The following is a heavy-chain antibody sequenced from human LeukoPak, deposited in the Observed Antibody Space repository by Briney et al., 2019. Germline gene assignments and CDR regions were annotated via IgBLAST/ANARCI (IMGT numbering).Heavy chain of an antibody. D-gene: IGHD3-3*01. V-gene: IGHV3-23*01. CDR1: GFTLSSYV. CDR3: AKDGGSDYYNHYFDY. CDR2: LSISGGTT. J-gene: IGHJ4*02. Sequence: GGSLRLSCAASGFTLSSYVMNWVRQAPGKGLEWVSVLSISGGTTYYADSVKGRFTISRDNSKNTLYLQMHSLRAEDTAIYYCAKDGGSDYYNHYFDYWGQGTLVTVSS.